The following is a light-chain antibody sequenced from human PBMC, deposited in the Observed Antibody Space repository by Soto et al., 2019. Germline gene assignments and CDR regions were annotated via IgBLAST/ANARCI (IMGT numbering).Light chain of an antibody. CDR3: QQYNNWLLT. CDR1: QSVSSN. V-gene: IGKV3D-15*01. CDR2: GAS. Sequence: VMTPSPATLSVSPGARASPSCRASQSVSSNLAWYQQKPGQAPRLLIYGASRRATGIADRFSGSGSGTDFTLTISSLQSEDFAVYYCQQYNNWLLTFGGGTKVDIK. J-gene: IGKJ4*02.